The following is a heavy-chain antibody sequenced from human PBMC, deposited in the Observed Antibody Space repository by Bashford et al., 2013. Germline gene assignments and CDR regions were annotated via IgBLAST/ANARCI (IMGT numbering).Heavy chain of an antibody. CDR2: IYPGDSDT. Sequence: WVRQMPGKGLEWMGIIYPGDSDTRYSPSFQGQVTISADKSISTAYLQWSSLKASDTAMYYCARLIMHSSGYYYSPHFGYWGQGTLVTVSS. V-gene: IGHV5-51*01. J-gene: IGHJ4*02. D-gene: IGHD3-22*01. CDR3: ARLIMHSSGYYYSPHFGY.